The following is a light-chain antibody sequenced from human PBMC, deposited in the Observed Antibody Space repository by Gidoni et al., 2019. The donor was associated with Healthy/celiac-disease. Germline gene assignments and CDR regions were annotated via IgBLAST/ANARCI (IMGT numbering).Light chain of an antibody. V-gene: IGKV1-39*01. Sequence: DIQMTQSPSSLSASVGDRVTITCRASQSISSYLNWYQQKPGKAPKLLIYAASSLQSGVPSRFSGSGSGTDFTLTISSLQPEDFATYYCQQSYSTPRFXGXTKVEIK. J-gene: IGKJ4*01. CDR3: QQSYSTPR. CDR2: AAS. CDR1: QSISSY.